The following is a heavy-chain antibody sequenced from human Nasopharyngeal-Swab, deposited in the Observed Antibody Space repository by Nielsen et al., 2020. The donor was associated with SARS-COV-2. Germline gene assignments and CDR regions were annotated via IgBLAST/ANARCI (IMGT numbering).Heavy chain of an antibody. CDR3: ARVPATGYYFDY. J-gene: IGHJ4*02. CDR1: GFSLSTSGMS. D-gene: IGHD1-1*01. Sequence: SGPTLAKPTQTFTLTCTFSGFSLSTSGMSVSWIRQPQGKALEWLAPLDWDDDKYYSTALKTSLTISKDTSKNQVVLTMTNMDPVDTATYYCARVPATGYYFDYWGQGTLVTVSS. V-gene: IGHV2-70*01. CDR2: LDWDDDK.